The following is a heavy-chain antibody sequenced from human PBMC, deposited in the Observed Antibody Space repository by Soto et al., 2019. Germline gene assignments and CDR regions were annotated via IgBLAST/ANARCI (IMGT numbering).Heavy chain of an antibody. V-gene: IGHV3-11*01. CDR2: ISSSGSTI. J-gene: IGHJ3*02. D-gene: IGHD2-15*01. CDR3: ARLDQAVTDAFDI. CDR1: GFTFSDDY. Sequence: GGSLRLSCTASGFTFSDDYMSWIRQAPGKGLEWVSYISSSGSTIYYADSVKGRFTISRDNAKNSLYLQMNSLRAEDTAVYYCARLDQAVTDAFDIWGQGTMVTVSS.